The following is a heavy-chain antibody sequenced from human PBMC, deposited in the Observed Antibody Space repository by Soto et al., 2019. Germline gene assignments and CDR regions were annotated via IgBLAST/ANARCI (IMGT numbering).Heavy chain of an antibody. Sequence: QVQLVQSGAEVKKPGASVKVSCKASGYTFTSYDINWVRQATGQGLEWMGWMNPNSGNTGYAQKFQGRVTMTRNTSIRTAYMELSSLRSEDTAVYYCASSPYQLLPYYYYYGMDVWGQGTTVTVSS. J-gene: IGHJ6*02. D-gene: IGHD2-2*01. CDR3: ASSPYQLLPYYYYYGMDV. V-gene: IGHV1-8*01. CDR2: MNPNSGNT. CDR1: GYTFTSYD.